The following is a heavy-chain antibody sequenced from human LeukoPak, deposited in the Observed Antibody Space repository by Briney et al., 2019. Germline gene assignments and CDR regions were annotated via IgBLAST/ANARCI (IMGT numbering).Heavy chain of an antibody. D-gene: IGHD3/OR15-3a*01. CDR3: ARDRAVRWTGSLNL. CDR2: IKQDGGEK. J-gene: IGHJ3*01. Sequence: GGSLRLSCAASGFIVSSDYMTWVRQAPGKGLEYLANIKQDGGEKYYVDSVKGRFTISRDNAKNSLYLQISSLRAEDTAVYYCARDRAVRWTGSLNLWGQGTMVTVSS. CDR1: GFIVSSDY. V-gene: IGHV3-7*01.